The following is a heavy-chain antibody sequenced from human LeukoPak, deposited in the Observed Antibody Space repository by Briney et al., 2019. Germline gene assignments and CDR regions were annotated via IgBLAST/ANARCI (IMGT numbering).Heavy chain of an antibody. CDR3: ARGRGVMVRGVMDY. CDR2: IYHSGST. Sequence: SETLSLTCAVSGGSISSSNWWGWVRQPPGKGLEWIGEIYHSGSTNYNPSLKSRVTISVDKSKNQFSLKLSSVTAADTAVYYCARGRGVMVRGVMDYWGQGTLVTVSS. D-gene: IGHD3-10*01. J-gene: IGHJ4*02. V-gene: IGHV4-4*02. CDR1: GGSISSSNW.